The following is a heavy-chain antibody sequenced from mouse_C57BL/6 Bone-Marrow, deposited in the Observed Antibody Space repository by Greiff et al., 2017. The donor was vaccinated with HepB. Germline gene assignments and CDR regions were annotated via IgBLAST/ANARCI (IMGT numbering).Heavy chain of an antibody. D-gene: IGHD1-1*01. Sequence: VQLQQSGPELVKPGASVKIPCKASGYTFTDYNMDWVKQSHGKSLEWTGDINPNNGGTIYNQKFKGKATLTVDKSSSTAYMELRSLTSEDTAVYYCARKNYYGSSYHFDYWGQGTTLTVSS. CDR3: ARKNYYGSSYHFDY. J-gene: IGHJ2*01. CDR1: GYTFTDYN. CDR2: INPNNGGT. V-gene: IGHV1-18*01.